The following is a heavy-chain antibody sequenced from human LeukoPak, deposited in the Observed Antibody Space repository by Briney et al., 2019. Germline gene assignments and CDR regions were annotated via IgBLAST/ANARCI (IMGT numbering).Heavy chain of an antibody. Sequence: SETLSLTCTVSGGSISSSSYYWGWIRQPPGKGLEWIGSIYYSGSTYYNPSLKSRVTISVDTSKNQFSLKLSSVTAADTAVYYCADHGIIAAAAFDAFDIWGQGTMVTVSS. V-gene: IGHV4-39*01. CDR2: IYYSGST. J-gene: IGHJ3*02. CDR1: GGSISSSSYY. CDR3: ADHGIIAAAAFDAFDI. D-gene: IGHD6-13*01.